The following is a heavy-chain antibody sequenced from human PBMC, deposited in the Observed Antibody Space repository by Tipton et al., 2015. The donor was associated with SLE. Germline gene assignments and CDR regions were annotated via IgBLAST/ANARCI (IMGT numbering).Heavy chain of an antibody. CDR1: GGSISSSNW. CDR3: ARDEYRYDGTGYHLLGHFDY. CDR2: IDHSGKS. V-gene: IGHV4-4*02. J-gene: IGHJ4*02. D-gene: IGHD3-22*01. Sequence: TLSLTCTVSGGSISSSNWWSWVRQPPGKGLEWIGEIDHSGKSNYNPSLKSRVTISVDTSKNQFSLNLSSVTAADTAVYYCARDEYRYDGTGYHLLGHFDYWGQGTLVTVSS.